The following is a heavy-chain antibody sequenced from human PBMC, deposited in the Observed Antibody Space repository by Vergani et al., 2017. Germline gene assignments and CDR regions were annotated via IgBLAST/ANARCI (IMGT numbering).Heavy chain of an antibody. Sequence: EVMLVPSGAEVKKPGESLTISCKSSESSFISNEIAWVRQMSGKGLQWMGNINPIDSKIAYRPSFQGHAIMSLDKSITTAYLQWRSPKASDTAIYYCTRHFPCVDGACLHFDHWGQGTQVTVSS. CDR2: INPIDSKI. J-gene: IGHJ4*02. V-gene: IGHV5-51*01. D-gene: IGHD5-24*01. CDR1: ESSFISNE. CDR3: TRHFPCVDGACLHFDH.